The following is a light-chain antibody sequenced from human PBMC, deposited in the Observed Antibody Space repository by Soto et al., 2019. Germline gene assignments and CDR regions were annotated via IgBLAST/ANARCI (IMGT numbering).Light chain of an antibody. Sequence: QPVLTQSSSASASRGSSVKLTCTLSSGHSSDIIAWHQQQPGKAPRSLMKLEGSGSYNKGSGVPDRFSGSSSGADRYLTISNLQFEDEADYYCETWDSNPRVFGGGTKLTVL. CDR1: SGHSSDI. J-gene: IGLJ3*02. CDR3: ETWDSNPRV. CDR2: LEGSGSY. V-gene: IGLV4-60*02.